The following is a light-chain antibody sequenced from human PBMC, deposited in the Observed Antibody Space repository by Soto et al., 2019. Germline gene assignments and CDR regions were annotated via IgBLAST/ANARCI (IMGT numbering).Light chain of an antibody. Sequence: ETVMTQSPATLSVSPGERATLSCRASQSITNNVAWYQQRPGQAPRLLIYDTSTMATGIPARFSGSGSGTEFTLTISSLQSEDFAVYYYQQYKTWPRTFGQGTKVEI. CDR1: QSITNN. J-gene: IGKJ1*01. V-gene: IGKV3-15*01. CDR2: DTS. CDR3: QQYKTWPRT.